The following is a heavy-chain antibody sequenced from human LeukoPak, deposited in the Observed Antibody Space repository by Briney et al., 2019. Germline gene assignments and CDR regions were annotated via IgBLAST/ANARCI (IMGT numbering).Heavy chain of an antibody. CDR3: TRERRGSYYAFES. J-gene: IGHJ4*02. CDR1: GFSVSDYS. Sequence: PGGSLRLSCAASGFSVSDYSISWIRQSPGKGLEWISYVTSGSGSTNYADSVKGRFTISRDNAKNSVVLQLDGLRADDTAVYFCTRERRGSYYAFESWGQGTLVTVSS. V-gene: IGHV3-11*05. CDR2: VTSGSGST. D-gene: IGHD3-16*01.